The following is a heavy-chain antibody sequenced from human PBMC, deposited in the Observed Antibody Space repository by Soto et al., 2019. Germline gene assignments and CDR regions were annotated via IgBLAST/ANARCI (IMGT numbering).Heavy chain of an antibody. V-gene: IGHV1-46*01. CDR3: ARALPRSSGYSYGALDY. CDR2: FNPSGTST. Sequence: QVQLVQSGAEVKKPGASVKVSCKASGYTFTNYYMHWVRQAPGQGLEWMGIFNPSGTSTTYAQKFQGRVTMTRDTSTSTVYMELNSLRSDGTAVYYCARALPRSSGYSYGALDYWGQGTLVTVSS. J-gene: IGHJ4*02. D-gene: IGHD5-18*01. CDR1: GYTFTNYY.